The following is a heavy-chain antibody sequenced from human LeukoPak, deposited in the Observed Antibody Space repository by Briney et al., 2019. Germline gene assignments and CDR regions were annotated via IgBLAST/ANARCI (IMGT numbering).Heavy chain of an antibody. CDR1: GDSINSRGYY. V-gene: IGHV4-39*07. CDR3: ARDRLSLGAFDI. D-gene: IGHD7-27*01. J-gene: IGHJ3*02. CDR2: IYHSESI. Sequence: SETLSLTCVVSGDSINSRGYYWAWLRQPPGKGLEWIGSIYHSESIYYNPSLKSRVTISLDTSKNQFSLNLSSVTAADTAVYYCARDRLSLGAFDIWGQGTMVTVSS.